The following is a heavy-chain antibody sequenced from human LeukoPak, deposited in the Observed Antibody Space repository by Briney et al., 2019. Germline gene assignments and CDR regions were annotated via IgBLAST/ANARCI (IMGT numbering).Heavy chain of an antibody. J-gene: IGHJ4*02. CDR1: GLTFSSYA. D-gene: IGHD3-3*01. V-gene: IGHV3-30*01. CDR2: ISYDGSNK. Sequence: GGSLRLFCAASGLTFSSYAMHWVRQAPGKGLEWVAVISYDGSNKYYADSVKGRFTISRDNSKNTLYLQMNSLRAEDTAVYYCARDRLRFLEWFGYFDYWGQGTLVTVSS. CDR3: ARDRLRFLEWFGYFDY.